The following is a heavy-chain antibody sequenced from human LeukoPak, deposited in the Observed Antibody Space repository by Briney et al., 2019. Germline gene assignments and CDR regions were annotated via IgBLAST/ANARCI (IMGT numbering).Heavy chain of an antibody. CDR3: ARALYGSGSYHWFDP. CDR1: GYTFTSYG. CDR2: ISAYNGNT. J-gene: IGHJ5*02. V-gene: IGHV1-18*01. D-gene: IGHD3-10*01. Sequence: ASVKVSCKASGYTFTSYGISWVRQAPGQGLEWMGWISAYNGNTNYAQKLQGRVTMTTDTSTSTAYMELRSLRSDGTAVYYCARALYGSGSYHWFDPWGQGTLVTVSS.